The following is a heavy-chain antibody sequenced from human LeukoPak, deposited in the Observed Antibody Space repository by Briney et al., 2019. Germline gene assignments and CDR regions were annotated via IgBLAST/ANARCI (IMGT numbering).Heavy chain of an antibody. CDR2: IHDSGVNT. CDR1: GFNFNNFA. Sequence: GGSLRLSCVASGFNFNNFAMSWVRQLPGKGPEWVSLIHDSGVNTYYTDSVKGRFTISRDNSKSTLYLQMDSLRVEDTAICYCARPLDYNTEYYSAWGQGTLVTVSS. J-gene: IGHJ5*02. D-gene: IGHD2/OR15-2a*01. CDR3: ARPLDYNTEYYSA. V-gene: IGHV3-23*01.